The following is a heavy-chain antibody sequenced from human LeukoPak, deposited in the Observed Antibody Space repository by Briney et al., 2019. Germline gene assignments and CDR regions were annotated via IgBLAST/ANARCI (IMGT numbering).Heavy chain of an antibody. D-gene: IGHD6-13*01. J-gene: IGHJ4*02. CDR2: IIPIFGTA. Sequence: SVKVSCKASGYTFTGYYMHWVRQAPGQGLEWMGGIIPIFGTANYAQKFQGRVTITADKSTSTAYMELSSLRSEDTAVYYCAREQQLVLDYWGQGTLVTVSS. CDR1: GYTFTGYY. V-gene: IGHV1-69*06. CDR3: AREQQLVLDY.